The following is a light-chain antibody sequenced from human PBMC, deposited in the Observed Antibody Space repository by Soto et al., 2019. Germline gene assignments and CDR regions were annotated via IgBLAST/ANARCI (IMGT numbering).Light chain of an antibody. CDR1: SSDVGSYNY. CDR3: SSYTSGISPYV. CDR2: DVS. Sequence: QSALTQPASVSGSPGQSITISCTGTSSDVGSYNYVSWYQHHPGKAPKLMIYDVSNRPSGVSNRFSGSKSANTASLTISGLQADDEAYYYCSSYTSGISPYVFGTGTKLTVL. J-gene: IGLJ1*01. V-gene: IGLV2-14*01.